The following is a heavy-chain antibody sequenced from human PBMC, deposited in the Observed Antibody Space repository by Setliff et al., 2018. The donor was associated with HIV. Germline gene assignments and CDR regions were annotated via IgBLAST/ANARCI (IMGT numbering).Heavy chain of an antibody. CDR1: GYTFTSYG. V-gene: IGHV1-18*01. J-gene: IGHJ4*02. D-gene: IGHD3-16*02. CDR2: ISAYNGNT. CDR3: ARTRVADYVWGSYRRPIDY. Sequence: ASVKVSCKASGYTFTSYGISWVRQAPGQGLEWMGWISAYNGNTNYAQKLQGRVTMTTDTSTSTAYMELRSLRSDDTAVYYCARTRVADYVWGSYRRPIDYWGQGTLVTVSS.